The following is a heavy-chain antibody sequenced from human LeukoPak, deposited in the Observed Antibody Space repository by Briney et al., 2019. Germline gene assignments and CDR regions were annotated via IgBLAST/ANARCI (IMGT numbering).Heavy chain of an antibody. V-gene: IGHV4-39*01. J-gene: IGHJ4*02. Sequence: SETLSLTCTVSGGSISSSSYYWGWIRQPPGKGPEWIGSIYYSGSTYYNPSLKSRVTISVDTSKNQFSLKLSSVTAADTAVYYCATGIIVATDLSWGQGTLVTVSS. CDR1: GGSISSSSYY. D-gene: IGHD5-12*01. CDR3: ATGIIVATDLS. CDR2: IYYSGST.